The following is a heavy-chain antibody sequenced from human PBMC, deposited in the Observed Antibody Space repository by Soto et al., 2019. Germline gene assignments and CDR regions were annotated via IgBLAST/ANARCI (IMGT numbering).Heavy chain of an antibody. CDR1: GFTFSSYG. V-gene: IGHV3-33*01. CDR2: IWYDGSNK. J-gene: IGHJ6*02. CDR3: ARDGSSGWFGYYYYYGMDV. D-gene: IGHD6-19*01. Sequence: QVQLVESGGGVVQPGRSLRLSCAASGFTFSSYGMHWVRQAPGKGLEWVAVIWYDGSNKYYADSVKGRFTISRDNSKNTLYLQMNSLRAEDTAVYYCARDGSSGWFGYYYYYGMDVWGQGTTVTVPS.